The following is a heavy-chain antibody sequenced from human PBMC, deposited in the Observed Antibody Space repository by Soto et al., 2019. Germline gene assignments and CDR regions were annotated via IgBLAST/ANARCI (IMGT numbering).Heavy chain of an antibody. D-gene: IGHD3-10*01. V-gene: IGHV4-59*08. CDR1: GDSISSYN. CDR3: VRQGIGVLHGFVDV. Sequence: QVQLQESGPGLVKPSETLSLTCTVSGDSISSYNLAWIRQPPGKGLEWIGYFRSGGGTSYNPSLKSLVASLADTSMKQFSLRLSSVTAADAAVYYCVRQGIGVLHGFVDVWGQGTTVTVSS. J-gene: IGHJ6*02. CDR2: FRSGGGT.